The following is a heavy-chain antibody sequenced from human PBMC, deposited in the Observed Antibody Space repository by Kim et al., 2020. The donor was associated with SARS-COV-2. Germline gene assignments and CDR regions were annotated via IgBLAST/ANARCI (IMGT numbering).Heavy chain of an antibody. Sequence: SETLSLTCTVSGDSISSYYWSWIRQPPGKGLEWIGFIYYSVSTNYNPSLKSRVTISVDTSKNHFSLNLSSVTAADTAVYYCARDNGDYVDSWGQGTLVTVSS. CDR2: IYYSVST. D-gene: IGHD4-17*01. J-gene: IGHJ4*02. CDR1: GDSISSYY. CDR3: ARDNGDYVDS. V-gene: IGHV4-59*01.